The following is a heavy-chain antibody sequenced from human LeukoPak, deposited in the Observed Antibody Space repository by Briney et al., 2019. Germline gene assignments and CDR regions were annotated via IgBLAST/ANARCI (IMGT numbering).Heavy chain of an antibody. V-gene: IGHV3-23*01. CDR1: GFTFSSYA. J-gene: IGHJ4*02. Sequence: GGSLRLSCAASGFTFSSYAMSWVRQAPGKGLEWFSVISGSGGSTYYADSVKGRFTISRDNSKNTLYLQMNSLRAEDTAVYYCAKESKLRFPLGEFDYWGQGTLVTVSS. D-gene: IGHD3-3*01. CDR3: AKESKLRFPLGEFDY. CDR2: ISGSGGST.